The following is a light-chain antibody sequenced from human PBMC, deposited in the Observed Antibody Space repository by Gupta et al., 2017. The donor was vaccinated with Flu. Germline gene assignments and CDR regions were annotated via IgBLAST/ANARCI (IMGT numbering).Light chain of an antibody. CDR1: SSNIGTYA. CDR2: NDG. V-gene: IGLV1-44*01. Sequence: QSVLPQPPSASVTPGQWVTISCSGSSSNIGTYAVSWYQQLPGTAPKLLIYNDGQRPSGVPDRFSGSKSGAAASMAISGLQAEDEADYYCAVGDDSRTGYDFGSGTKVTVL. CDR3: AVGDDSRTGYD. J-gene: IGLJ1*01.